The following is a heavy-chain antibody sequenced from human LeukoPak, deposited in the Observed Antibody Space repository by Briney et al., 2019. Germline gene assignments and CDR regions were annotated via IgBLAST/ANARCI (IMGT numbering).Heavy chain of an antibody. Sequence: ASVKVSCKASGGTFISYAISWVRQAPGQGLEWMGGIIPIFGTANYAQKFQGRVTITADESTSTAYMELSSLRSEDTAVYYCARGGKPYYYDSSGYSGKAEYFQHWGQGTLVTVSS. D-gene: IGHD3-22*01. V-gene: IGHV1-69*13. J-gene: IGHJ1*01. CDR1: GGTFISYA. CDR3: ARGGKPYYYDSSGYSGKAEYFQH. CDR2: IIPIFGTA.